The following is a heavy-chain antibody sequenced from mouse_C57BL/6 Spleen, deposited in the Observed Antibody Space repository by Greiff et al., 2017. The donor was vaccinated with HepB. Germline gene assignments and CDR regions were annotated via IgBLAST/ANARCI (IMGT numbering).Heavy chain of an antibody. CDR1: GFTFSSYA. Sequence: EVKLVESGGGLVKPGGSLKLSCAASGFTFSSYAMSWVRQTPEKRLEWVATISDGGSYTYYPDNVKGRFTISRDNAKNNLYLQMSHLKSEDTAMYYGARELEYYGSSEYYFDYWGQGTTLTVSS. D-gene: IGHD1-1*01. V-gene: IGHV5-4*01. CDR2: ISDGGSYT. CDR3: ARELEYYGSSEYYFDY. J-gene: IGHJ2*01.